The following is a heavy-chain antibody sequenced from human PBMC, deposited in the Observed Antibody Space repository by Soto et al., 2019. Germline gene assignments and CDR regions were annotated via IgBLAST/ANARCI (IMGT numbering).Heavy chain of an antibody. Sequence: ASVKVSCKASGYTFTSYGISWVRQAPGQGLEWMGWISAYNGNTNYAQKLQGRVTMTTDTSTSTAYMELRSLRSDDTAVYYCARDMDKIVVVIANNWFDPWGQGTLVTVSS. CDR2: ISAYNGNT. CDR3: ARDMDKIVVVIANNWFDP. CDR1: GYTFTSYG. J-gene: IGHJ5*02. D-gene: IGHD2-21*01. V-gene: IGHV1-18*01.